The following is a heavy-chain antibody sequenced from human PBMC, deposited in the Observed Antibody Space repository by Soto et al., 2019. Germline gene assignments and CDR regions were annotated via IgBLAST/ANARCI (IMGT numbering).Heavy chain of an antibody. D-gene: IGHD7-27*01. CDR3: TRHSTHLSGAD. CDR2: IYYSGST. Sequence: QLQLQESGPGLVKPSETLSLTCTVSGGSISSSNYYWAWIRQSPGKGLEWIASIYYSGSTYYNPSLKSRVTISADTSKNQFSLKLTSVTAADTAIYYCTRHSTHLSGADWGQGTTVTVSS. CDR1: GGSISSSNYY. V-gene: IGHV4-39*01. J-gene: IGHJ6*02.